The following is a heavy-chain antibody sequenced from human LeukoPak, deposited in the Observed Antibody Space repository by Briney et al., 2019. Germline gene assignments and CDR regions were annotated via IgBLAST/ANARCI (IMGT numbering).Heavy chain of an antibody. Sequence: ASVRVSCKASGYTFTSYAMHWVRQAPGQRLEWMGWINAGNGNTKYSQKFQGRVTITRDTSASTAYMELSSLRSEDTAVYYCARDYRPHYYDSSGYLTWGQGTLVTVSS. CDR3: ARDYRPHYYDSSGYLT. CDR2: INAGNGNT. D-gene: IGHD3-22*01. J-gene: IGHJ4*02. CDR1: GYTFTSYA. V-gene: IGHV1-3*01.